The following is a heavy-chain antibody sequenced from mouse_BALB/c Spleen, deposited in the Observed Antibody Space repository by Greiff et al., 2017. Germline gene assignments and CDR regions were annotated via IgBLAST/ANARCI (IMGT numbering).Heavy chain of an antibody. CDR3: TRNPYCRYDAAWFAD. CDR1: GYTFTSYW. V-gene: IGHV1S127*01. D-gene: IGHD2-14*01. Sequence: QVQLQQPGAELVKPGASVKMSCKASGYTFTSYWMHWVKQRPGQGLEWIGVIDPSDSYTSYNQKFKGKATLTVDTSSSTAYMQLSSLTSEDSAVYYCTRNPYCRYDAAWFADWGQGTLVTVSA. J-gene: IGHJ3*01. CDR2: IDPSDSYT.